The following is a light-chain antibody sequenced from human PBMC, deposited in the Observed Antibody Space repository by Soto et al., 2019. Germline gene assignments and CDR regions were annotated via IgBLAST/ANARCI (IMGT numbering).Light chain of an antibody. CDR1: QSITTY. CDR3: QQGFSAPWT. Sequence: DIQMTQSPSSRSASVGERVTITCRASQSITTYLNWYQQNPGRAPQLLIYAASTLQSGVPSRFSGIGSATNFTLTISSLQPEDFGTYYCQQGFSAPWTSGQGTKVDIK. V-gene: IGKV1-39*01. J-gene: IGKJ1*01. CDR2: AAS.